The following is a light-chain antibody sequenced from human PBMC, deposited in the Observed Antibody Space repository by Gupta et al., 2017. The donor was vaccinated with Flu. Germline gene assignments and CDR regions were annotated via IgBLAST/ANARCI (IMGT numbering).Light chain of an antibody. V-gene: IGLV6-57*03. CDR1: SGSIASNY. CDR3: QSYDSSTHVV. J-gene: IGLJ2*01. CDR2: EDD. Sequence: NFMLTPPHSVSESPGKTVTISCTRSSGSIASNYVQWYQQRPGSAPTTVIYEDDQRPSGVPDRFSGSIDSSSNSASLTISGLRTEDEADYYCQSYDSSTHVVFGGGTKLTVL.